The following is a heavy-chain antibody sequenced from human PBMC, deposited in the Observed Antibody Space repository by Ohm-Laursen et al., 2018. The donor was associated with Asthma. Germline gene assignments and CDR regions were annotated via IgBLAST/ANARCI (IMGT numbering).Heavy chain of an antibody. D-gene: IGHD2-8*01. CDR3: AHTGQVSISDYFDY. CDR2: IYWEGDK. V-gene: IGHV2-5*02. Sequence: TQTLTLTCTFSGFSLTTGGVGVAWIRQPPGQALEWLALIYWEGDKRYSPSLQSRLTITRETSKNQVVLTMTNMDPVDTGTYYCAHTGQVSISDYFDYWGQGTLVTVSS. J-gene: IGHJ4*02. CDR1: GFSLTTGGVG.